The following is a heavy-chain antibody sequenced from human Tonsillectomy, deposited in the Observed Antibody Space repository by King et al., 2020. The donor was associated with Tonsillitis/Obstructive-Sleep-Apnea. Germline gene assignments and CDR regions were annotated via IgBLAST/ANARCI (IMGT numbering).Heavy chain of an antibody. Sequence: VQLVESGGGLVQTGGSLRLSCAASGFTFSSYEMNWVRQAPGKGLEWVSYIKSGGSNIYYADSVKGRFTISRDNAKNALYLQMNSLRAEDTAVYHSARAGYCSGCNCYSTLFDYSGQGTLVTVSS. CDR1: GFTFSSYE. CDR3: ARAGYCSGCNCYSTLFDY. V-gene: IGHV3-48*03. D-gene: IGHD2-15*01. J-gene: IGHJ4*02. CDR2: IKSGGSNI.